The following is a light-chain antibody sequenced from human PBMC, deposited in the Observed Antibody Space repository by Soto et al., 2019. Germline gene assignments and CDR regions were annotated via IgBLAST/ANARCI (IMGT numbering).Light chain of an antibody. Sequence: DIQMTQSPSSVSASVGDRVTITCRASQGISSWLAWFQQKPGEAPRLLIYAASSLHSGVPSRFSGSGSGTDFTRTISSLQPEDCAAYYCQQGNSLPLPFGGGTKLEIK. CDR1: QGISSW. CDR3: QQGNSLPLP. V-gene: IGKV1-12*01. CDR2: AAS. J-gene: IGKJ4*01.